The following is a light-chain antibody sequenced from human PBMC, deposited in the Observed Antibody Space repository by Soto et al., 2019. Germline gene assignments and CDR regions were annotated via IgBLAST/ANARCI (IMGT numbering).Light chain of an antibody. CDR3: QQLTNWPLIS. CDR2: YAS. J-gene: IGKJ5*01. V-gene: IGKV3-11*01. Sequence: EIVLTQSPATLSLSPGERATLSCRASQSISYYLAWYQQKPGQAPRLLIYYASSRAAGIPARFSGSGSGTDFTLTISSLEPEDSAVYYCQQLTNWPLISFGQGTRVEIK. CDR1: QSISYY.